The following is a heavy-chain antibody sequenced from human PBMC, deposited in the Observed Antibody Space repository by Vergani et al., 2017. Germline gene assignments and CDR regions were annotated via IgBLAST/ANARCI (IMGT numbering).Heavy chain of an antibody. D-gene: IGHD3-10*01. Sequence: EVQLVESGGGLVKPGGSLRLSCAASGFTFSSYSMNWVRQAPGKGLEGVSSISSSSSYIYYADSVKGRLTISRDDAKNTLYLQMNSLRAEDTAAYYCARGGWYYYGAGSPLDVWGQGTTVTVSS. CDR2: ISSSSSYI. J-gene: IGHJ6*02. CDR1: GFTFSSYS. V-gene: IGHV3-21*01. CDR3: ARGGWYYYGAGSPLDV.